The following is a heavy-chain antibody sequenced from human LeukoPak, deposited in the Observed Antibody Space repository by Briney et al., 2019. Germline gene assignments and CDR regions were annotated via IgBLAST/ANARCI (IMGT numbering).Heavy chain of an antibody. CDR2: ISSSSSYI. Sequence: GGSLRLSCAASGFTFSSYSMNWVRQAPGKGLEWVSSISSSSSYIYYADSVKGRFTISRDNAKNPLYLQMNSLRAEDTAVYYCARDQGTAVAGIRNGMDVWGQGTTVTVSS. J-gene: IGHJ6*02. V-gene: IGHV3-21*01. CDR3: ARDQGTAVAGIRNGMDV. CDR1: GFTFSSYS. D-gene: IGHD6-19*01.